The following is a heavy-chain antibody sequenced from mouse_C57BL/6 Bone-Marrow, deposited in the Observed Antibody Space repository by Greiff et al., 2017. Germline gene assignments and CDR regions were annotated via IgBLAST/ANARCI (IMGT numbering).Heavy chain of an antibody. V-gene: IGHV1-81*01. J-gene: IGHJ2*01. CDR1: GCTFTSYG. D-gene: IGHD2-14*01. CDR3: ARRGLSIGYYFDY. CDR2: IYPRSGNT. Sequence: QVQLQQSGAELARPGASVKLSCKASGCTFTSYGISWVKQRTGQGLEWIGEIYPRSGNTYYNEKFKGKATLTADKSSSTAYMELRSLTSEDSAVYFCARRGLSIGYYFDYWGQGTTLTVSS.